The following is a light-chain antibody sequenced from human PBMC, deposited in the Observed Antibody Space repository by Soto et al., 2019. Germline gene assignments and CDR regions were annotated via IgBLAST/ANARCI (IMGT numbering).Light chain of an antibody. CDR2: KAS. CDR1: QSISSW. J-gene: IGKJ3*01. V-gene: IGKV1-5*03. CDR3: QQYNSYPLT. Sequence: DIQMTQSPCTLSASVGDRVTITCRASQSISSWLAWYQQKPGKAPKLLIYKASSLESGVPSRFSGSGSGTEFTLTISSLQPDDFATYYCQQYNSYPLTFGPGTKVDIK.